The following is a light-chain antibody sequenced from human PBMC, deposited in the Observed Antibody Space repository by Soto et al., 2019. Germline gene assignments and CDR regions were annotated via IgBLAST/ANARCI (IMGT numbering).Light chain of an antibody. CDR1: SSDVGAYNY. Sequence: QSALTQPASVSGSPGQSITISCSGTSSDVGAYNYVSWYQQHPGEAPKLMIYEVNNRPSGVSNRFSGSKSGNSASLAISGLQAEDEADYYCTSYTNSNTLVFGGGTKLTVL. CDR2: EVN. V-gene: IGLV2-14*01. J-gene: IGLJ2*01. CDR3: TSYTNSNTLV.